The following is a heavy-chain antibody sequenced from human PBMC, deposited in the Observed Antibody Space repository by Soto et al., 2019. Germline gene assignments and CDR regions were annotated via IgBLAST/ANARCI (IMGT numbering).Heavy chain of an antibody. Sequence: QVQLQESGPGLVKPSQTLSLTCTVSGGSISSGGYYWSWIRQHPGKGLEWIGYIYYSGSTYYNPSHKSRVTRAVDTSKNQCALKLSSVTAADTAVYYCARATAMVPRNLFDYWGQGTLVTVSS. J-gene: IGHJ4*02. CDR3: ARATAMVPRNLFDY. D-gene: IGHD5-18*01. CDR2: IYYSGST. CDR1: GGSISSGGYY. V-gene: IGHV4-31*03.